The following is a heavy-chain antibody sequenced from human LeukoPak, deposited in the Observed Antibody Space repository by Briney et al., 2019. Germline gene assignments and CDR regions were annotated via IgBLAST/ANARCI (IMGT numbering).Heavy chain of an antibody. CDR2: ISGYNGNT. CDR1: GYTFTSYG. V-gene: IGHV1-18*01. CDR3: ARSTSGRGGAFDY. Sequence: ASVNLSCKASGYTFTSYGISWVRQAPGQGLEWMGWISGYNGNTNYAQNLQGRVTMTTDTSTSTAYMELRSLRSDDAAVYYCARSTSGRGGAFDYFGQGGLATVSS. D-gene: IGHD6-19*01. J-gene: IGHJ4*02.